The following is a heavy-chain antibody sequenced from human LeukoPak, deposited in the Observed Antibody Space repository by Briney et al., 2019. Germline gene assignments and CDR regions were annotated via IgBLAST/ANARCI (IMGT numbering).Heavy chain of an antibody. J-gene: IGHJ4*02. V-gene: IGHV1-18*01. CDR3: ARDLLGAYFDY. Sequence: ASVKVSCKAFGYTFTSYDINWVRQATGQGLEWMGWISAYNGNTNYAQKLQGRVTMTTDTSTSTAYMELRSLRSDDTAVYYCARDLLGAYFDYWGQGTLVTVSS. CDR2: ISAYNGNT. CDR1: GYTFTSYD. D-gene: IGHD3-10*01.